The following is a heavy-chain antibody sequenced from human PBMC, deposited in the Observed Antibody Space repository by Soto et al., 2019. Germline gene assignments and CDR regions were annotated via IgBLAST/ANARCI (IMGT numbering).Heavy chain of an antibody. J-gene: IGHJ6*03. V-gene: IGHV1-2*04. D-gene: IGHD5-12*01. CDR3: ARGGVATTVGYYYMDV. CDR1: GDRFSIYT. CDR2: INPNSGGT. Sequence: ASVKVYCQASGDRFSIYTIGWVRQAPGQGLEWMGWINPNSGGTNYAQKFQGWVTMTRDTSISTAYMELSRLRSDDTAVYYCARGGVATTVGYYYMDVWGKGTTVTVSS.